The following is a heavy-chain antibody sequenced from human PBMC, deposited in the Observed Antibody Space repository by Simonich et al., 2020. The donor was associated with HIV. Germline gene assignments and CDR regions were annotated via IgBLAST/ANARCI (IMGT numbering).Heavy chain of an antibody. J-gene: IGHJ2*01. V-gene: IGHV1-69*13. CDR1: GGTFSSYA. Sequence: VQLLQSGAEVRKPGSSVKVSCKASGGTFSSYAIRWVRQAPGQGLEWMGGIIPSFGTAKDYAQKFQGRVTITADKSTSIAYMELTSLRSEDTAVYYCARDRRSMTTVAYSWYFDLWGRGTLVTVSS. CDR2: IIPSFGTA. D-gene: IGHD4-17*01. CDR3: ARDRRSMTTVAYSWYFDL.